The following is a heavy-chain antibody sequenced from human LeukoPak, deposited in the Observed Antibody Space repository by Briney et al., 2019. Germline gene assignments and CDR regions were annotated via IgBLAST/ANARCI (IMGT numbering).Heavy chain of an antibody. V-gene: IGHV4-4*07. CDR2: IYTSGST. Sequence: SETLSLTCTVSGGSISSYYWSWIRQPAGKGLEWIGRIYTSGSTNYNPSLKSRVAMSVDTSKNQFSLKLSSVTAADTAVYYCARDGKVTGVGDWYFDLWGRGTLVTVSS. CDR3: ARDGKVTGVGDWYFDL. CDR1: GGSISSYY. J-gene: IGHJ2*01. D-gene: IGHD1-26*01.